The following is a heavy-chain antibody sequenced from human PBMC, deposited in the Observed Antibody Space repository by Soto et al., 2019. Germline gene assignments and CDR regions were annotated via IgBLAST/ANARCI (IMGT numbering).Heavy chain of an antibody. V-gene: IGHV3-23*01. CDR3: AGPGYSSQDY. Sequence: GSLRLSCAAFGFTFSSFALSWVRQAPGKGLEWVSAISGSGDGADYADSVKGRFTISRDNSKNTLYLQMNSLRAEDTAVYYCAGPGYSSQDYWGQGALVTVSS. J-gene: IGHJ4*02. CDR2: ISGSGDGA. D-gene: IGHD5-18*01. CDR1: GFTFSSFA.